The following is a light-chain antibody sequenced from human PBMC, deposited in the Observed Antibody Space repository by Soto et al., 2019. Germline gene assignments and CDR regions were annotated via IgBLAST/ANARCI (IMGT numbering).Light chain of an antibody. Sequence: QSALTQPASVSGSPGQSITISCTGTSSDVGRYNYVSWYQQHPGKAPKLMIYDVSIRPSGVSDRFSGSKSGNTASLTISGLQTGDEADYYCGTWDDSLVSYVFGTGTKVTVL. CDR2: DVS. J-gene: IGLJ1*01. V-gene: IGLV2-14*03. CDR1: SSDVGRYNY. CDR3: GTWDDSLVSYV.